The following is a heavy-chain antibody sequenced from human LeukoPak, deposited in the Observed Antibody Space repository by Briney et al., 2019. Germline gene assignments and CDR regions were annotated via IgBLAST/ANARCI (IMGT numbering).Heavy chain of an antibody. Sequence: GGSLRLSCAASGFTFSNYWMTWVRQAPGKGLEWVANMKQDGSEKYYVDSVKGRFTISRDNAKNSLYLQMNSLSAEDTAIYYCARDRRDGYNVLDYWGQGTLVTVSS. J-gene: IGHJ4*02. D-gene: IGHD5-24*01. CDR1: GFTFSNYW. CDR3: ARDRRDGYNVLDY. CDR2: MKQDGSEK. V-gene: IGHV3-7*01.